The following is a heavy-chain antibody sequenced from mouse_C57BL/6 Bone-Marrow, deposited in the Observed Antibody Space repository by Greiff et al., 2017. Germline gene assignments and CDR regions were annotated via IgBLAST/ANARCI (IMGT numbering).Heavy chain of an antibody. CDR2: IYPSDSET. CDR1: GYTFTSYW. D-gene: IGHD2-5*01. V-gene: IGHV1-61*01. Sequence: QVQLKQPGAELVRPGSSVKLSCKASGYTFTSYWMDWVKQRPGQGLEWIGNIYPSDSETHYNQKFKDKATLTVDKSSSTAYMQLSSLTSEDSAVYYCARRGDYSNLFADWGQGTLVTVSA. J-gene: IGHJ3*01. CDR3: ARRGDYSNLFAD.